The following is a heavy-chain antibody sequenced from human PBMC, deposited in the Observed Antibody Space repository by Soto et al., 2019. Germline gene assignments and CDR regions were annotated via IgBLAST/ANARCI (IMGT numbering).Heavy chain of an antibody. CDR3: AAEVSSSSVYYYYYGMDV. Sequence: SVKVSCKASGFTFTSSAVQWVRQARGQRLEWIGRIVVGSGNTNYAQKFQERVTITRDMSTSTAYMKLSSLRSEDTAVYYCAAEVSSSSVYYYYYGMDVWGQGTTVTVSS. CDR2: IVVGSGNT. D-gene: IGHD6-6*01. CDR1: GFTFTSSA. V-gene: IGHV1-58*01. J-gene: IGHJ6*02.